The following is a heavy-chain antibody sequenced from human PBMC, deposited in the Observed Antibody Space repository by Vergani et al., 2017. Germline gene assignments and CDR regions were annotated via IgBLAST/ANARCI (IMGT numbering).Heavy chain of an antibody. CDR1: GFTFSDHY. V-gene: IGHV3-72*01. Sequence: EVQLVESGGGLVQPGGSLRLSCAASGFTFSDHYMDWVRQAPGKGLEWVGRTRNKANSYATAYAASVKGRFTISRDDSKNTAYLQMNSLKTEDTAVYYCTRLDDFWSGYTNDNDAFDIWGQGTMVTVSS. CDR2: TRNKANSYAT. J-gene: IGHJ3*02. CDR3: TRLDDFWSGYTNDNDAFDI. D-gene: IGHD3-3*01.